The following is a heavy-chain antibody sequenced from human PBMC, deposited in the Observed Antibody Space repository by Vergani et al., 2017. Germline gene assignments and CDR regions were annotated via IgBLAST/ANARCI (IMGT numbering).Heavy chain of an antibody. CDR2: IYYSGST. J-gene: IGHJ5*02. V-gene: IGHV4-59*01. CDR3: ARDMYYDFWSGYWGWFDP. CDR1: GGSISSYY. Sequence: QVQLQESGPGLVKPSETLSLTCTVSGGSISSYYWSWIRQPPGKGLEWIGYIYYSGSTNYNPSLKSRVTISVDTSKNQFSLKLSSVTAADTAVYYCARDMYYDFWSGYWGWFDPWGQGTLVTVSS. D-gene: IGHD3-3*01.